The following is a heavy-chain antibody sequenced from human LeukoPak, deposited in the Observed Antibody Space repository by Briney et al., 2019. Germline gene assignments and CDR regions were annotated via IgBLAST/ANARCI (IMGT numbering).Heavy chain of an antibody. Sequence: PGRTLRLSCAASGFTFSSYVMHWVRQAPGKGLEWVALIWSDGSNKYYADSVNGRFTISRDNSENKLYLQMNSLRAEDTAGYYCARDPGYSYGNPVDYWGQGALVTVSS. D-gene: IGHD5-18*01. CDR3: ARDPGYSYGNPVDY. CDR1: GFTFSSYV. J-gene: IGHJ4*02. V-gene: IGHV3-33*01. CDR2: IWSDGSNK.